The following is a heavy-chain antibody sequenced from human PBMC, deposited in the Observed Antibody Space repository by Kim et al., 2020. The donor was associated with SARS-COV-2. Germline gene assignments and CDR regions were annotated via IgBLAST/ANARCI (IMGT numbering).Heavy chain of an antibody. CDR3: ARDLGVWSGYYLNYYYYGMDV. CDR2: ISAYNGNT. CDR1: GYTFTSYG. Sequence: ASVKVSCKASGYTFTSYGISWVRQAPGQGLEWMGWISAYNGNTNYAQKLQGRVTMTTDTSTSTAYMELRSLRSDDTAVYYCARDLGVWSGYYLNYYYYGMDVWGQGTPVTVSS. V-gene: IGHV1-18*04. D-gene: IGHD3-3*01. J-gene: IGHJ6*02.